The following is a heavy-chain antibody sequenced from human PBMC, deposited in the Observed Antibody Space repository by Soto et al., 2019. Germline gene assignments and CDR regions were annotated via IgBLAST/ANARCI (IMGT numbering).Heavy chain of an antibody. V-gene: IGHV1-69*02. Sequence: SVKVSCKASGGTYSSYTLSWVRQAPGKGLEWMGRIIPILGIANYAQKFQGRVTITADKSTSTAYMELSSLRSEDTAVYYCASGLRLRGHLYYYYGMDVWGQGTTVTVSS. D-gene: IGHD5-12*01. CDR1: GGTYSSYT. CDR3: ASGLRLRGHLYYYYGMDV. CDR2: IIPILGIA. J-gene: IGHJ6*02.